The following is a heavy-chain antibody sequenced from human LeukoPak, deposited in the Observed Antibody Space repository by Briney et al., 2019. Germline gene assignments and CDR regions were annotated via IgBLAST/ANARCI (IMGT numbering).Heavy chain of an antibody. CDR2: ISDSGGRT. J-gene: IGHJ4*02. V-gene: IGHV3-23*01. CDR1: GFTFGDSA. D-gene: IGHD2-21*02. CDR3: AKDQVTMFDY. Sequence: GGSLRLSCTTSGFTFGDSAMSWVRQAPGKGLEWVSSISDSGGRTYHADSVRGRFTISRDNSKNTLYLQMDSLRAEDTAVYYCAKDQVTMFDYWGQGTLVTVSS.